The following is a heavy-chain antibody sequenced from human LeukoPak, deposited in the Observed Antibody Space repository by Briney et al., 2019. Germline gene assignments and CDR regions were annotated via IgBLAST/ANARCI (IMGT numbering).Heavy chain of an antibody. CDR3: ARAFS. CDR2: IKEDGREK. J-gene: IGHJ5*02. D-gene: IGHD3-16*01. CDR1: GFTFSSQW. Sequence: GGSLRLSCAASGFTFSSQWMSWVRQAPGKGLEWVANIKEDGREKSYVDSVKGRFTISRDNAKNSLYLQMKSLRAEDTAVYYCARAFSWGQGTLVTVSS. V-gene: IGHV3-7*01.